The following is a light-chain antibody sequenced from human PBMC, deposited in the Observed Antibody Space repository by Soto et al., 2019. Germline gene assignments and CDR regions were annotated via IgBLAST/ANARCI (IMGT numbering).Light chain of an antibody. Sequence: EIVMTQSPATLSVSPGERATLSCRASQSISDNLAWYQQKPGQAPRLLIHGASTRATAVPARFSGSGSGTEFTLTMSSLQSEDFEVYYCQQYNNWPLTFGPGTKVDVK. CDR1: QSISDN. V-gene: IGKV3-15*01. CDR2: GAS. CDR3: QQYNNWPLT. J-gene: IGKJ3*01.